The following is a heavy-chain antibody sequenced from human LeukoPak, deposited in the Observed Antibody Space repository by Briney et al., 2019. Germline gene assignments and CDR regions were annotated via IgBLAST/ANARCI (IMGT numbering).Heavy chain of an antibody. CDR1: GFTFSSYA. Sequence: PGGSLRLSCAASGFTFSSYAMSWVRQAPGKGLEWVSAISGSGGSTYYADSVEGRFTISRDNSKNTLYLQMNSLRAEDTAVYYRARPRITMVRGVKRDNDAFDIWGQGTMVTVSS. CDR3: ARPRITMVRGVKRDNDAFDI. J-gene: IGHJ3*02. V-gene: IGHV3-23*01. CDR2: ISGSGGST. D-gene: IGHD3-10*01.